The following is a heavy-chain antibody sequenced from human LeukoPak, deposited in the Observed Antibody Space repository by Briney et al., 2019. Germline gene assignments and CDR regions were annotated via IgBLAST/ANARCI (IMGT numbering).Heavy chain of an antibody. D-gene: IGHD3-10*01. CDR3: ASLYYYGSGSSLV. V-gene: IGHV1-8*01. Sequence: ASVKVSCKASGYTFTSYDINWVRQATGQGLEWMGWMNPNSGNTGYAQKFQGRVTITTDESTSTAYMELSSLRSEDTAVYYCASLYYYGSGSSLVWGQGTLVTVSS. J-gene: IGHJ4*02. CDR1: GYTFTSYD. CDR2: MNPNSGNT.